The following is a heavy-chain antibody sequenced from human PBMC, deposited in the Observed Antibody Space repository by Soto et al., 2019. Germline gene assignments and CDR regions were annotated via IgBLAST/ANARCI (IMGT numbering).Heavy chain of an antibody. V-gene: IGHV3-53*04. J-gene: IGHJ6*02. CDR1: GFTVSSNY. Sequence: EVQLVESGGGLVQPGGSLRLSCAASGFTVSSNYMSWVRQAPGKGLEWVSVIYSGGSTYYADSVKGRFTSSRHNSKNTLYLQMNSLRAEDTAVYYCAASSGYYGMDVWGQGTTVTVSS. CDR2: IYSGGST. D-gene: IGHD3-22*01. CDR3: AASSGYYGMDV.